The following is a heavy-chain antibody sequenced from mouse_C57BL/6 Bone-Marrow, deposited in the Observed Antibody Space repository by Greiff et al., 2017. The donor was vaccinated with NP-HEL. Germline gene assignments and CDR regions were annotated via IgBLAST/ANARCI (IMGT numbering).Heavy chain of an antibody. V-gene: IGHV14-4*01. CDR1: GFNITDDY. Sequence: VQLQQSGAELVRPGASVKLSCTASGFNITDDYMHWVKQRPEQGLEWIGWIDPENGDTEYASKFQGKATITADTSSNTAYLKLSSLTSEDTAVYYCTTPYRYGSSYCDYWGQGTTLTVSA. CDR2: IDPENGDT. J-gene: IGHJ2*01. CDR3: TTPYRYGSSYCDY. D-gene: IGHD1-1*01.